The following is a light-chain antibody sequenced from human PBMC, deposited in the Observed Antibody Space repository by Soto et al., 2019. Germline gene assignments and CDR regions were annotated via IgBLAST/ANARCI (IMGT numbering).Light chain of an antibody. Sequence: EIVLTQSPGTRSLSPGERATLCCRTSQSVISTSLAWYQQKPGQAPRLLIYGASNRATGIPDRFSGSGSGTDFTLTINRLEPEDFAMYYCQQYGSSPLTFGGGTKVDIK. V-gene: IGKV3-20*01. CDR2: GAS. CDR3: QQYGSSPLT. J-gene: IGKJ4*01. CDR1: QSVISTS.